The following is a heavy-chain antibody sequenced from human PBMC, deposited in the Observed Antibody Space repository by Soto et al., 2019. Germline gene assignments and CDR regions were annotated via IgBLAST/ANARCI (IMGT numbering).Heavy chain of an antibody. Sequence: ASVKVSCKASGYTFTSYGISWVRQAPGQGLEWMGWISAYNGNTNYAQKLQGRVTMTTDTSTSTAYMELRSLRSDDTAVYYCARASSGWYDYYYGMDVWGQGTTVTVS. J-gene: IGHJ6*02. D-gene: IGHD6-19*01. CDR2: ISAYNGNT. CDR1: GYTFTSYG. V-gene: IGHV1-18*04. CDR3: ARASSGWYDYYYGMDV.